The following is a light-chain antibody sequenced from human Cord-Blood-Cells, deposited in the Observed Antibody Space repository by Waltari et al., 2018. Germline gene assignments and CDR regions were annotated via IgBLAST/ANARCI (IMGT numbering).Light chain of an antibody. J-gene: IGKJ4*01. CDR3: QKYNSAPA. V-gene: IGKV1-27*01. Sequence: DIQMTQSPSSLSASVGDRVTITCRASQGISNYLAWYQQKPGKVPKLLIYAASTLQSGVPARFSGSGSGTDFTLTISSLQPEDVATYYCQKYNSAPAFGGGTKVRSN. CDR1: QGISNY. CDR2: AAS.